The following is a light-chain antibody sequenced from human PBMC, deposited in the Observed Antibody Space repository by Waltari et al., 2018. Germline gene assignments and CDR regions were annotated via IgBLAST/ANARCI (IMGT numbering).Light chain of an antibody. CDR3: QNHERLPAT. J-gene: IGKJ1*01. Sequence: EVVLTQSPGTLSLSPGERATLSCRASQSVSKCLAWYQQRPGQAPRLLIYAASTRATGVPDRFSGSGFGTDFSLTISRLEPEDFAVYYCQNHERLPATFGQGTKVEIK. CDR2: AAS. CDR1: QSVSKC. V-gene: IGKV3-20*01.